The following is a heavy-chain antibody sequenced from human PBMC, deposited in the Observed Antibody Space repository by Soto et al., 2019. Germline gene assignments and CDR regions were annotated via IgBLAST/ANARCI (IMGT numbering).Heavy chain of an antibody. J-gene: IGHJ6*02. D-gene: IGHD6-13*01. CDR3: ARDISSWYEDHYYVIDF. CDR2: IYHSGST. V-gene: IGHV4-38-2*02. Sequence: PSENPSLTSAVSCYSISSGYYWGWIRQPPGKGLEWIGSIYHSGSTYYNPSLKSRVTISVDTSKDQFSLKLSSVTAADTAVYYCARDISSWYEDHYYVIDFWGQG. CDR1: CYSISSGYY.